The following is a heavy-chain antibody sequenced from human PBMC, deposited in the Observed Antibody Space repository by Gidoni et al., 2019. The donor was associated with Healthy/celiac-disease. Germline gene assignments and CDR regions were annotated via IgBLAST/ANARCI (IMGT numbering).Heavy chain of an antibody. Sequence: EVQLVESGGGLVQPGGSLRLSCAASGFTFSSYWMSWVRQAPGKGLEWVANIKQDGSEKYYVDSVKGRFTISRDNAKNSLYLQMNSLRAEDTAVYYCARGDIVVVPAALRAYYYGMDVWGQGTTVTVSS. V-gene: IGHV3-7*04. J-gene: IGHJ6*02. CDR2: IKQDGSEK. CDR1: GFTFSSYW. D-gene: IGHD2-2*01. CDR3: ARGDIVVVPAALRAYYYGMDV.